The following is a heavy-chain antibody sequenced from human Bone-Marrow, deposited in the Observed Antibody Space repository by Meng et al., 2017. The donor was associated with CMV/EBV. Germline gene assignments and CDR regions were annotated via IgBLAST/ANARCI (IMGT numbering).Heavy chain of an antibody. D-gene: IGHD2-2*01. J-gene: IGHJ4*02. CDR1: ESLVDYS. V-gene: IGHV4-34*01. CDR3: ARGAYCSSPSCYCGALDY. CDR2: IKHSGST. Sequence: ESLVDYSRGGIRQPPGKGREWIAAIKHSGSTTYTPSLKIRLTISVDTSKNQFSLKLSSVTAADTAVYYCARGAYCSSPSCYCGALDYWGQGTLVTVSS.